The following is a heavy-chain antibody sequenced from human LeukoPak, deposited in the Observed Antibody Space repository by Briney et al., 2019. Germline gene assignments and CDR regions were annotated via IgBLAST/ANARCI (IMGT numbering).Heavy chain of an antibody. CDR3: ARDAPLYDILTGYYFPFDY. CDR2: ISAYNGNT. J-gene: IGHJ4*02. CDR1: GYTFTSYG. D-gene: IGHD3-9*01. V-gene: IGHV1-18*01. Sequence: ASVKVTCKPSGYTFTSYGISWVRQAPGQGLEWMGWISAYNGNTNYAQKLQGRVTMTTDTSTSTAYMELRSLRSDDTAVYYCARDAPLYDILTGYYFPFDYWGQGTLVTVSS.